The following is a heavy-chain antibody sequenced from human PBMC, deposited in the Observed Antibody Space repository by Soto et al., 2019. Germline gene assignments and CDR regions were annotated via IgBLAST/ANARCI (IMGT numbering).Heavy chain of an antibody. V-gene: IGHV3-48*03. J-gene: IGHJ4*02. D-gene: IGHD3-9*01. Sequence: PGGSLRLYCEPSGFTFSSYSMVWVRQAPGKGLQWVSYIFVTGATIYYPDSVKGRFTVSRDNAKNSLFLLMNSLRAEDTGIYYCARDKDWAFDYWGQGTLVTVSS. CDR1: GFTFSSYS. CDR2: IFVTGATI. CDR3: ARDKDWAFDY.